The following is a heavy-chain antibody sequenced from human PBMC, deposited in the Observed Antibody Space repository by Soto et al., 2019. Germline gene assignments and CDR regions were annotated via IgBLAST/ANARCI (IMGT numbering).Heavy chain of an antibody. CDR1: GFIFSSYG. Sequence: GGSLRLSCAASGFIFSSYGMHWGRQAPGKGLQWVAVISHDGSKKYYEDSVKGRFIISRDNSKNTLYLQMNSLRAEDTAVYYCAKSDLYGDYDYFYMDVWGTGTTVTVSS. CDR2: ISHDGSKK. CDR3: AKSDLYGDYDYFYMDV. J-gene: IGHJ6*03. D-gene: IGHD4-17*01. V-gene: IGHV3-30*18.